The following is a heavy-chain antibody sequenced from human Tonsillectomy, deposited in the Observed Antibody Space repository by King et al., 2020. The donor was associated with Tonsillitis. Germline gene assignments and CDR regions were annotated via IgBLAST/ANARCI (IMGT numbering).Heavy chain of an antibody. CDR2: ISYDGSNK. J-gene: IGHJ6*02. CDR1: GFTFSSYA. V-gene: IGHV3-30*04. D-gene: IGHD6-13*01. Sequence: VQLVESGGGVVQPGRSLRLSCAASGFTFSSYAMHWVRQAPGKGLEWVAVISYDGSNKYYADSVKGRFTISRDNSKNTLYLQMNSLRAEDTAVYYCARGEGGRSSSWYYDYYYDGMDVWGQGTTVTVSS. CDR3: ARGEGGRSSSWYYDYYYDGMDV.